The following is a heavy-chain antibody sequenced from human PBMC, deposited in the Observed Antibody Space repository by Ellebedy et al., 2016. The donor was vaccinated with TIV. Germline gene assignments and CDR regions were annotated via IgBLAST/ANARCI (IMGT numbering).Heavy chain of an antibody. D-gene: IGHD3-16*01. Sequence: GESLKISCAASGFTFSNTWMSWVRQAPGKGLEWVSAISGSGGSTYYADSVKGRFTISRDNSKNTLYLQLNSLRAEDAALYYCARTSTMTTFGASDFWGQGTMVTVSS. CDR2: ISGSGGST. V-gene: IGHV3-23*01. CDR1: GFTFSNTW. J-gene: IGHJ3*01. CDR3: ARTSTMTTFGASDF.